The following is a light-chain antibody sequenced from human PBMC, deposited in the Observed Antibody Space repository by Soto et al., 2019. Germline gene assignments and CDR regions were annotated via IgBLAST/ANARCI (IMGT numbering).Light chain of an antibody. V-gene: IGLV1-47*01. CDR1: SSNIGGNY. CDR2: RNS. Sequence: QSVLTQPPSASGTPGQRVTISCSGSSSNIGGNYVYWYQQFPGTAPKLLMYRNSQRSSGVPDRFSGSKSGTSASLAISGLRSEDEADYYCAAWDHSLSGVVFGGGTKLTVL. CDR3: AAWDHSLSGVV. J-gene: IGLJ2*01.